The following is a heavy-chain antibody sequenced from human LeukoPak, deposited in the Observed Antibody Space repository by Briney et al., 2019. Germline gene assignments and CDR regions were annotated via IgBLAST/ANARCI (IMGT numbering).Heavy chain of an antibody. CDR3: ARDLGGISGMDV. D-gene: IGHD3-16*01. CDR2: ITSSSSSTYR. J-gene: IGHJ6*02. Sequence: GGSLRLSCAASGFTFSRYSMNWVRQAPGKGLEWVSSITSSSSSTYRYYADPVKGRFTVSRDNAKNSLYLQMNSLRAEDTAVYYCARDLGGISGMDVWGQGTAVTVSS. V-gene: IGHV3-21*01. CDR1: GFTFSRYS.